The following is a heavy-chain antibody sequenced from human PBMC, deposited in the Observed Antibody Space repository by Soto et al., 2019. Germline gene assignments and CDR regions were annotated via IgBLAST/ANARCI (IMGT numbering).Heavy chain of an antibody. V-gene: IGHV4-59*01. J-gene: IGHJ5*02. CDR3: ARSSTMIVGSTNWFDP. CDR2: IYYSGST. D-gene: IGHD3-22*01. Sequence: PGTESLTCTVFGGSIRSYYWSWIRQPPGKGLEWIGYIYYSGSTNYNPSLKSRVTISVDTSKNQFSLKLSSVTAADTAVYYCARSSTMIVGSTNWFDPWGQGTLVTVSS. CDR1: GGSIRSYY.